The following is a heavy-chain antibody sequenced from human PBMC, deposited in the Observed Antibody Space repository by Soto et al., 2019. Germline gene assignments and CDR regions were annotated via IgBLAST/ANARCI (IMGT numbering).Heavy chain of an antibody. J-gene: IGHJ5*02. V-gene: IGHV1-46*01. D-gene: IGHD3-10*01. CDR2: INPSGGST. CDR1: GYTFTSYY. CDR3: ARERGRITMVRGSGGWFDP. Sequence: QVQLVQSGAEVKKPGASVKVSCKASGYTFTSYYMHWVRQAPGQGLEWMGIINPSGGSTSYAQKFQGRVTMTRDTSTSTVYMELSSLISEDTAVYYCARERGRITMVRGSGGWFDPWGQGTLVTVSS.